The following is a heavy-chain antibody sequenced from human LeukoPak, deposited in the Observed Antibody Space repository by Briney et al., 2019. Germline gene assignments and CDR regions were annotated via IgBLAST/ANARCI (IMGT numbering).Heavy chain of an antibody. D-gene: IGHD6-6*01. V-gene: IGHV3-7*01. CDR1: GFTLSSYW. CDR3: AGCSRSSGWFDP. Sequence: GGSLRLSCAASGFTLSSYWMSWVRQAPGKGLEWVANIKQDGSEKDYVDSVKGRFTISRDNAKNSLYLQMNSLRAEDTAVYYCAGCSRSSGWFDPWGQGTLVTVSS. CDR2: IKQDGSEK. J-gene: IGHJ5*02.